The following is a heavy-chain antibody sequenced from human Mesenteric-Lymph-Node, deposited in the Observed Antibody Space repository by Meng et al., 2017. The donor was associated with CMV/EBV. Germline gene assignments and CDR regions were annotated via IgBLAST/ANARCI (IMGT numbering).Heavy chain of an antibody. CDR1: GFTFSSYW. Sequence: GESLKISCAASGFTFSSYWMHWVRQAPGKGLVWVSRINSDGSSTSYADSVKGRFTISRDNAKNTLYLQMNSLRAEDTAVYYCARDPQYSGGWYWDYWGQGTLVTVSS. D-gene: IGHD6-19*01. CDR3: ARDPQYSGGWYWDY. CDR2: INSDGSST. J-gene: IGHJ4*02. V-gene: IGHV3-74*01.